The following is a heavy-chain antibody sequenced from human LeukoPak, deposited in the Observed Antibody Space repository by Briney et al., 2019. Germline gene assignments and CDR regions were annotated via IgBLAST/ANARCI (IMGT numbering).Heavy chain of an antibody. J-gene: IGHJ6*02. CDR2: ISGSGGST. V-gene: IGHV3-23*01. CDR3: AKDPRYSSSWSPYYYYGMDV. CDR1: GFTFSSYA. Sequence: GGSLRLSCAASGFTFSSYAMSWVRQAPGKGLEWVSAISGSGGSTYYADSVKGRFTISRDNSKNTLYLQMNSLRAEDTAVYYCAKDPRYSSSWSPYYYYGMDVWGQGTTVTVSS. D-gene: IGHD6-13*01.